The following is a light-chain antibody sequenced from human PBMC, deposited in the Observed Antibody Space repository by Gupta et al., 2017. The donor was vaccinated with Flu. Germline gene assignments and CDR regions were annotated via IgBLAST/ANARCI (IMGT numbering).Light chain of an antibody. CDR2: EVT. Sequence: QSALTQPASVSGSPGQSITISCTGTSSDVGGYDYVSWYQQHPGVAPKLIIYEVTNRPSGVSNRFSGSKSGNTASLTISGLQAEDEADYYCNSYAGSATRVFGTGTKVTVL. CDR1: SSDVGGYDY. V-gene: IGLV2-14*03. J-gene: IGLJ1*01. CDR3: NSYAGSATRV.